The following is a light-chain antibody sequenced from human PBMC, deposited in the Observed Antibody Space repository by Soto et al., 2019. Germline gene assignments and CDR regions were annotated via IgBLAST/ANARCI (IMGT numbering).Light chain of an antibody. CDR2: SNN. CDR1: SSNIGSNT. J-gene: IGLJ2*01. CDR3: AAWDDSLNALV. V-gene: IGLV1-44*01. Sequence: QSVLTQPPSASGTPGQRVTISCSGSSSNIGSNTVNWYQQLPGTAPKLLIYSNNQRPSEVPDRFSGSKSGTSASLAISGLQSEDEADYYCAAWDDSLNALVFGGGTKVTVL.